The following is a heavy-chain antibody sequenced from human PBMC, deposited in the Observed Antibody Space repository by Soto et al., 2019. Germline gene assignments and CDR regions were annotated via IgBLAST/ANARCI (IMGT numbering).Heavy chain of an antibody. CDR3: AKGAYSGSYLYY. CDR1: GYTFSNYG. CDR2: ISAYNGNT. D-gene: IGHD1-26*01. Sequence: ASVKVSCKASGYTFSNYGISWVRQAPGQGLEWMGWISAYNGNTKYAQKLQGRVTMTTDTSTSTAYMELRSLRAEDTAVYYCAKGAYSGSYLYYWGQGTLVTVSS. V-gene: IGHV1-18*01. J-gene: IGHJ4*02.